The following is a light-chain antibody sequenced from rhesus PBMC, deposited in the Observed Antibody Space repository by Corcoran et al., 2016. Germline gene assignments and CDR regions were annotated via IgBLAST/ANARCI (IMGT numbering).Light chain of an antibody. CDR1: QSVSSY. CDR3: YQHSSGYS. V-gene: IGKV3-10*01. Sequence: QVILTQSPATLSLSPGERATLSCRASQSVSSYLAWYLQRPGQAPRLLIYGSSSRATGIPGRVSGSGSGTDFTLTISSLEPEDVGVYHCYQHSSGYSFGQGTKVEIK. CDR2: GSS. J-gene: IGKJ2*01.